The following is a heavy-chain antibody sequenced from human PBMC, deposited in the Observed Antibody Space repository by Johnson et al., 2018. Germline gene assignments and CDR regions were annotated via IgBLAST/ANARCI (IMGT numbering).Heavy chain of an antibody. CDR2: IWYDGSNR. D-gene: IGHD5-12*01. J-gene: IGHJ4*02. Sequence: VQLLESGGGVVLPGRSLRLSCAASGFTFNSHGMHWVRQAPGKGLEWVALIWYDGSNRYYADSVKGRCTISRDKSKNTLYLQMTSLRDEDTAVYFCARDRAAVATNFDYWGQGTLVTVSS. CDR3: ARDRAAVATNFDY. V-gene: IGHV3-33*01. CDR1: GFTFNSHG.